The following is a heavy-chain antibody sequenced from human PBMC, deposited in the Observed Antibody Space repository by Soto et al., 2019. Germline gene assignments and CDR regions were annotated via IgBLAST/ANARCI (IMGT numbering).Heavy chain of an antibody. Sequence: EVRLLESGGGLIQPGGSLRLSCAASGFTFSNFAMTWVRQAPGKGLEWVSSISGSGTGSYYADSVGGRYTISRDNSKNSAYLQMNRLRGEYTALHYCAKEWDVVVVPPVLRGEWGQGILVTVSS. J-gene: IGHJ4*02. V-gene: IGHV3-23*01. CDR2: ISGSGTGS. D-gene: IGHD2-15*01. CDR3: AKEWDVVVVPPVLRGE. CDR1: GFTFSNFA.